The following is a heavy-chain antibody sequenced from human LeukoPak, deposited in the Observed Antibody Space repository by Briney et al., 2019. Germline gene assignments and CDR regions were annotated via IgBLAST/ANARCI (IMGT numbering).Heavy chain of an antibody. V-gene: IGHV3-30-3*01. D-gene: IGHD6-19*01. CDR1: GFTFSSYT. CDR2: ISHDGGNK. J-gene: IGHJ4*02. Sequence: GGSLRLSCAASGFTFSSYTMRWVRQAPDKGLEWVAVISHDGGNKYYADSVKGRFTISRDNSKNTLYLQMNGLRAEETAMYYCATPYTSGWSLHFDNWGQGTLVTVSS. CDR3: ATPYTSGWSLHFDN.